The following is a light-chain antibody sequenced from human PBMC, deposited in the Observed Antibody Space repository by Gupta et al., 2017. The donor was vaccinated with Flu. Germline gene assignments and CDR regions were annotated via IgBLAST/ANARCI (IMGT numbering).Light chain of an antibody. J-gene: IGKJ2*03. CDR2: KAS. CDR1: QSISPW. V-gene: IGKV1-5*03. CDR3: QHYHSYPYS. Sequence: DIQMTQSPSTLSASVGDRVTITCRASQSISPWLSWYQQKPGKVPKLLIYKASNLESGVPSRLSGGDSGTEFNLTISSLQPDDFATYYCQHYHSYPYSCGQGTKLEIK.